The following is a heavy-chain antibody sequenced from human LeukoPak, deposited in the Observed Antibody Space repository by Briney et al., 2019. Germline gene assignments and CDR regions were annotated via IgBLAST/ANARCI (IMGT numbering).Heavy chain of an antibody. CDR3: ARGQGGYNNWFDP. Sequence: PSQTLSLTCTVSGDSISSGGYFWSWIRQHPGKGLEWIGYIYHSGSTYYNPSLKSRVTISVDRSKNQFSLKLSSVTAADTAVYYCARGQGGYNNWFDPWGQGTLVTVSS. J-gene: IGHJ5*02. CDR1: GDSISSGGYF. CDR2: IYHSGST. D-gene: IGHD3-22*01. V-gene: IGHV4-30-2*01.